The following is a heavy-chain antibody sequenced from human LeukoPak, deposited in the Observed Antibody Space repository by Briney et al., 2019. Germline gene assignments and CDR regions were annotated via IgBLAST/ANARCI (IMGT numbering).Heavy chain of an antibody. CDR2: ISSSGSTI. CDR1: GFTFSSYE. Sequence: GGSLRLSCAASGFTFSSYEMNWLRQAPGKGLEWVSYISSSGSTIYYADSVKGRFTISRDNAKNSLYLQMNSLRAEDTAVYYCARVGNWNYVGYFDYWGQGTLVTVSS. CDR3: ARVGNWNYVGYFDY. V-gene: IGHV3-48*03. J-gene: IGHJ4*02. D-gene: IGHD1-7*01.